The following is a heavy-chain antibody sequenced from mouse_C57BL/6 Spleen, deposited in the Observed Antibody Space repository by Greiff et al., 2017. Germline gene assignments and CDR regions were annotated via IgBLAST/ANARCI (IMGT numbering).Heavy chain of an antibody. CDR2: ISGGGGNT. J-gene: IGHJ4*01. CDR3: ARQRLRPGAMDY. Sequence: VESGGGLVKPGGSLKLSCAASGFTFSSYTMSWVRQTPEKRLEWVATISGGGGNTYYPDSVKGRFTISRDNAKNTLYLQMSSLRSEDTDLYYCARQRLRPGAMDYWGQGTSVTVSS. D-gene: IGHD1-2*01. CDR1: GFTFSSYT. V-gene: IGHV5-9*01.